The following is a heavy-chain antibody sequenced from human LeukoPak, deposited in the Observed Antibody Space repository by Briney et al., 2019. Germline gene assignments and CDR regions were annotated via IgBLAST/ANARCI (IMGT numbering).Heavy chain of an antibody. CDR1: GFTFSSYG. CDR3: VKPISVVTQTYYMDV. J-gene: IGHJ6*03. Sequence: GGSLRLSCAASGFTFSSYGMHWVRQAPGKGLQWVAVIWYDGSKKYYADSVKGRFTISRDNSKNTLYLQMNSLRAEDTAVYYCVKPISVVTQTYYMDVWGKGTTVTVSS. D-gene: IGHD4-23*01. CDR2: IWYDGSKK. V-gene: IGHV3-33*06.